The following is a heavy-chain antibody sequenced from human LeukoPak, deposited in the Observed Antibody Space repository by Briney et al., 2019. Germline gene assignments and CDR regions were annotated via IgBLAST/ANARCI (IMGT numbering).Heavy chain of an antibody. D-gene: IGHD7-27*01. J-gene: IGHJ4*02. CDR3: VKGGLGIVAVH. Sequence: AGSLRLSCSASGFTFTAYTMNWVRQAPGKGPEWVSYIDYGGSVTHYADSVKGRFTISRDNAENSLYLQMNSLRVEDTAVYYCVKGGLGIVAVHWGQGTLVTVPS. CDR1: GFTFTAYT. CDR2: IDYGGSVT. V-gene: IGHV3-48*01.